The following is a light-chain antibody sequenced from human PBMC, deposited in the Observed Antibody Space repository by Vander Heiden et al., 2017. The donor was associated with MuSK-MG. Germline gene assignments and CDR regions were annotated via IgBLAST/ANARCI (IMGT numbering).Light chain of an antibody. CDR2: GAS. V-gene: IGKV3-15*01. CDR1: QSLSNP. J-gene: IGKJ2*01. Sequence: EIVMTQSPPTLSVSPGERVTLSCRASQSLSNPLAWYQQKPGQAPRLVIFGASTRATDIPARFSGSGSGTEFTLTISSLQSEDFAVYYCQQYNNWPSTFGQGTKLEIK. CDR3: QQYNNWPST.